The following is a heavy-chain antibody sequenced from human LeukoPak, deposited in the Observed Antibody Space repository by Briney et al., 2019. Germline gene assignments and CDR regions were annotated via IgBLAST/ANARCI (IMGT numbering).Heavy chain of an antibody. D-gene: IGHD6-13*01. CDR2: INHSGST. J-gene: IGHJ5*02. V-gene: IGHV4-34*01. CDR1: GGSFSGYY. CDR3: ACRPISIAAAPDLNGMSWFDP. Sequence: PSETLSLTCAVYGGSFSGYYWSWIRQPPGKGLEWIGEINHSGSTNYNPSLKSRVTISVDTSKNQFSLKLSSVTAADTAVYYCACRPISIAAAPDLNGMSWFDPWGQGTLVTVSS.